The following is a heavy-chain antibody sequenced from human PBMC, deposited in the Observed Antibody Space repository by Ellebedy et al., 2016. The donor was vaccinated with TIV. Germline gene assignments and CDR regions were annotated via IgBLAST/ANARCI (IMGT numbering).Heavy chain of an antibody. Sequence: GGSLRLSXVATGFTFTTYGMNWVRQAPGKGLEWLTFISNDGHTEYYADSVKGRFTISRDDSKNTVYLQMNSLRPEDTAVYYCAKDWGTTEIDYWGQGTLVTVSS. CDR2: ISNDGHTE. CDR3: AKDWGTTEIDY. CDR1: GFTFTTYG. V-gene: IGHV3-30*02. J-gene: IGHJ4*02. D-gene: IGHD3-16*01.